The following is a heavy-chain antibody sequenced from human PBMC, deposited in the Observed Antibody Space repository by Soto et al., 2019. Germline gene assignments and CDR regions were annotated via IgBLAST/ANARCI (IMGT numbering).Heavy chain of an antibody. D-gene: IGHD2-15*01. CDR3: ARVYCSPTSAYLVRGDNWLDP. J-gene: IGHJ5*01. Sequence: GTIIAMFGTTKYAPRFQGRVTITADKSASTVYLELSSLRSGDTAIYYCARVYCSPTSAYLVRGDNWLDPWGQGNLVTVSS. V-gene: IGHV1-69*06. CDR2: IIAMFGTT.